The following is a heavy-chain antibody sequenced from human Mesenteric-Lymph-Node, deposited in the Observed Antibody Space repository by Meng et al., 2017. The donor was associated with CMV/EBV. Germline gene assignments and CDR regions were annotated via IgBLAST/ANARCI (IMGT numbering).Heavy chain of an antibody. Sequence: GESLKISCADSGFTFSRYAIHWVRQAPGKGLEWVALISYDGVTKNYADSVKGRLSISRDNSKNTVYLQMNYLRAEDTAVYYCARDPNGDYIGAFDIWGQGTMVTVSS. CDR2: ISYDGVTK. CDR3: ARDPNGDYIGAFDI. D-gene: IGHD4-17*01. CDR1: GFTFSRYA. J-gene: IGHJ3*02. V-gene: IGHV3-30-3*01.